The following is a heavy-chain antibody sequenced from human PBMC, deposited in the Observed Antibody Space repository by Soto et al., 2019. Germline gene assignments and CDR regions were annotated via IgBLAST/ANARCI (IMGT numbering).Heavy chain of an antibody. Sequence: KLGGSLRLSCIGSGFTFSNAWINRVCQVPGKGLEWVGRIKSKPDGGTTDYAAPVKGRFTISRDDSKNTVYLQMNSLKTEDTALYYCVTGQYCDYWGQGTLVTVSS. CDR1: GFTFSNAW. CDR3: VTGQYCDY. J-gene: IGHJ4*02. CDR2: IKSKPDGGTT. V-gene: IGHV3-15*01.